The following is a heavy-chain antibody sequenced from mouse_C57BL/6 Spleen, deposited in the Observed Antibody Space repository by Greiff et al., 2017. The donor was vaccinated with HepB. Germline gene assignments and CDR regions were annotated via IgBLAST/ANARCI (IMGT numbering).Heavy chain of an antibody. Sequence: EVQLVESGGGLVKPGGSLKLSCAASGFTFSSYAMSWVRQTPEKRLEWVATISDGGSYTYYPDNVKGRFTISRDNAKNNLYLQMSHLKSEDTAMYYCAREKNYGSRYWYFDVWGTGTTVTVSS. J-gene: IGHJ1*03. CDR2: ISDGGSYT. V-gene: IGHV5-4*01. CDR3: AREKNYGSRYWYFDV. CDR1: GFTFSSYA. D-gene: IGHD1-1*01.